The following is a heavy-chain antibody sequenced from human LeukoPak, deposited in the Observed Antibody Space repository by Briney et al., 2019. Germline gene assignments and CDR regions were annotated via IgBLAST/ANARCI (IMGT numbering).Heavy chain of an antibody. CDR3: ARAHYWYDSSGCPGAFDI. Sequence: PSETLSLTCAVFGGSFSGYYWSWIRQPPGKGLEWIGEINHSGSTNYNPSLKSRVTISVDTSKNQFSLKLSSVTAADTAVYYCARAHYWYDSSGCPGAFDIWGQGTMVTVSS. D-gene: IGHD3-22*01. J-gene: IGHJ3*02. CDR2: INHSGST. CDR1: GGSFSGYY. V-gene: IGHV4-34*01.